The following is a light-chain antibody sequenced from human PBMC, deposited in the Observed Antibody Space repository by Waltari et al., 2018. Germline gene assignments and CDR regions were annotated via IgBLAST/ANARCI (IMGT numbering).Light chain of an antibody. CDR3: SSYTTSGTWV. CDR1: SSDVGAYIH. J-gene: IGLJ3*02. Sequence: QSALTQPASVSGSPGQSITTPCTGTSSDVGAYIHVSWYQQRPGKAPKLFIHNVRNRPSGVSNRFSGSKSANAASLTISGLQAEDEADYYCSSYTTSGTWVFGGGTKVTVL. CDR2: NVR. V-gene: IGLV2-14*03.